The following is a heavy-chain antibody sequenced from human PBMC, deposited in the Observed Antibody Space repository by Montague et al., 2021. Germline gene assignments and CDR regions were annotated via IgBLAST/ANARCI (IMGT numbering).Heavy chain of an antibody. CDR3: ASDRGPFGY. J-gene: IGHJ4*02. CDR1: GGSLSEYY. Sequence: SETLSLTCGVYGGSLSEYYWTWIRQSPEKGLEWIGEVRHIGSTNYNPSLKSRVTMSVDKSKNQFSLKLRSVIAADTAVYYCASDRGPFGYWGQGTVVTVSS. D-gene: IGHD3-10*01. V-gene: IGHV4-34*01. CDR2: VRHIGST.